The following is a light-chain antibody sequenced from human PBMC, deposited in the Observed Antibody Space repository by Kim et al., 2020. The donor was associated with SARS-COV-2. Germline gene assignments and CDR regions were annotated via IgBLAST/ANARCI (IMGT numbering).Light chain of an antibody. J-gene: IGLJ1*01. CDR3: RSYASSSTV. Sequence: QSALTQPASVSGSPRQAITISCTGTSSDVGGYNYVSWYQQHPGKAPKLMIYDVSKRPSGVSNRFSGSKSGNTASLTISGLQAEDEADYYCRSYASSSTVFGTGTKVTVL. CDR1: SSDVGGYNY. CDR2: DVS. V-gene: IGLV2-14*01.